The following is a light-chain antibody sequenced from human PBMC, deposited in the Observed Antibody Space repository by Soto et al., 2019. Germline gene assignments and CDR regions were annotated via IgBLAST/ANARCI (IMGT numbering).Light chain of an antibody. Sequence: QSALTQPASVSGSPGQSITISCTGTSSDIGSNNYVSWFQQRPGKAPTLIIYEVSNRPSGVSNHFSGSKSGNTASRTISGLLPEDEAESYCSSYTTTTRLFGGGTKLTVL. V-gene: IGLV2-14*01. CDR1: SSDIGSNNY. J-gene: IGLJ3*02. CDR2: EVS. CDR3: SSYTTTTRL.